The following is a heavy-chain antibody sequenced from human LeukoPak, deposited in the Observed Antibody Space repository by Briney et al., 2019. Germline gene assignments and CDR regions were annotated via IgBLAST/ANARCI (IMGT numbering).Heavy chain of an antibody. J-gene: IGHJ6*03. CDR2: INPNSGGT. CDR3: ARDVKLLWFGEGNNYYYYYMDV. V-gene: IGHV1-2*02. CDR1: GYTFTGYY. Sequence: ASVKVSCKASGYTFTGYYMHWVRQAPGQGLEWMGWINPNSGGTNYAQKFQGRVTMTRDTSISTAYMELSRLRSDDTAVYHCARDVKLLWFGEGNNYYYYYMDVWGKGTTVTVSS. D-gene: IGHD3-10*01.